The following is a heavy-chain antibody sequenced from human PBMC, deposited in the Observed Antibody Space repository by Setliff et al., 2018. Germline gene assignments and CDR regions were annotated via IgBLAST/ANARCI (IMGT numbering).Heavy chain of an antibody. CDR2: INPNSGGT. CDR1: GYTFTGYY. J-gene: IGHJ4*02. Sequence: SVKVSCKASGYTFTGYYMHWVRQAPGQGLEWMGWINPNSGGTNYAQKFQGWVTMTRDTSISTAYMELSRLRSDDTAVYYCARGRDFWSGYLVYWGQGTLVTVPQ. CDR3: ARGRDFWSGYLVY. V-gene: IGHV1-2*04. D-gene: IGHD3-3*01.